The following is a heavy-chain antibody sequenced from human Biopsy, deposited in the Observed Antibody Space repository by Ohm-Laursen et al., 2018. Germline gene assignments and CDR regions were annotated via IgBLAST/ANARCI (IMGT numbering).Heavy chain of an antibody. D-gene: IGHD4-11*01. Sequence: GTLSLTCAASGDSITTYYWSWIRQPPGKGLEWIGHIYYSVMTNYNPSLQSRVSISVDTSRNQVSLTLSSVTAADTAVYYCARDSGILNYGNFKYYHYYGMDVWGQGTKVTVSS. CDR2: IYYSVMT. CDR1: GDSITTYY. J-gene: IGHJ6*02. V-gene: IGHV4-59*01. CDR3: ARDSGILNYGNFKYYHYYGMDV.